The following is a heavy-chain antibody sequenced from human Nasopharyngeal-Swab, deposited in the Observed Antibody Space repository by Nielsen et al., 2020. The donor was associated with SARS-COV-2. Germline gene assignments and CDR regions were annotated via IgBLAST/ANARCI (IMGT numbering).Heavy chain of an antibody. CDR3: ARAGGYSYGYWMRWFDP. CDR1: AYSISSGYY. J-gene: IGHJ5*02. D-gene: IGHD5-18*01. V-gene: IGHV4-38-2*02. Sequence: SETLSLTCTVSAYSISSGYYWGWIRPPPGKGLEWIGSIYHSGSTYYNPSLKSRVTISVDTSKNQFSLKLSSVTAADTAVYYCARAGGYSYGYWMRWFDPWGQGTLVTVSS. CDR2: IYHSGST.